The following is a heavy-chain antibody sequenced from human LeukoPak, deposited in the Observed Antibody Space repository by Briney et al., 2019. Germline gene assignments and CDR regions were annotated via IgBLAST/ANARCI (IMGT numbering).Heavy chain of an antibody. V-gene: IGHV1-8*01. CDR1: GYTFTSYD. CDR3: ARGGDSSGYQGLGY. D-gene: IGHD3-22*01. Sequence: SVKVSCKASGYTFTSYDINWVRQATGQGLEWMGWMNPNSGNTGYAQKFQGRVTMTRNTSISTAYMELSSLRSEDTAVYYCARGGDSSGYQGLGYWGQGTLVTVSS. CDR2: MNPNSGNT. J-gene: IGHJ4*02.